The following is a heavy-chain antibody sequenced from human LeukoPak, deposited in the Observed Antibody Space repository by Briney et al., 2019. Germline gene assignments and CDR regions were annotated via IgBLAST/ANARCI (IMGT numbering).Heavy chain of an antibody. CDR2: MNPNSGNT. J-gene: IGHJ4*02. D-gene: IGHD4-17*01. V-gene: IGHV1-8*01. CDR3: ARAMTTVTTPRY. Sequence: ASVNVSCKASGYTFTSYDINWVRQATGQGLEWMGWMNPNSGNTGYAQKFQGRVTMTRDTSTSTAYMELRSLRSDDTAVYYCARAMTTVTTPRYWGQGTLVTVSS. CDR1: GYTFTSYD.